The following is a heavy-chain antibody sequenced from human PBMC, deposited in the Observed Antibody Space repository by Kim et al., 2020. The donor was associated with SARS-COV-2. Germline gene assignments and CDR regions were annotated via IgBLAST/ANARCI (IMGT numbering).Heavy chain of an antibody. D-gene: IGHD6-19*01. Sequence: ASVKVSCKASGYTFTTFALYWVRRAPGQRLEWMGWINGGNGNTRYSQKFQARVSITRDTSATTAYLELSGLRSEDTAVYYFAGEAVAGSFDYWGQGTLVTVSS. V-gene: IGHV1-3*01. CDR3: AGEAVAGSFDY. CDR2: INGGNGNT. J-gene: IGHJ4*02. CDR1: GYTFTTFA.